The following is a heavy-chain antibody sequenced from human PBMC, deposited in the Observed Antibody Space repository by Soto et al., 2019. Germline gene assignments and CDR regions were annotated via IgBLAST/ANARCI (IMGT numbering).Heavy chain of an antibody. CDR1: GYTFTSFG. D-gene: IGHD2-8*01. J-gene: IGHJ6*02. CDR2: ISAYNGNT. Sequence: QVQLVQSGGEVKKPGASVKVSGKATGYTFTSFGISWVRQAPGQGLEWMGWISAYNGNTNYAQKLQGRVTMTTDTSTSTAYMELRSLTSDDTAVYYCARDRSMYYGMDVWGQGTTVTVSS. V-gene: IGHV1-18*01. CDR3: ARDRSMYYGMDV.